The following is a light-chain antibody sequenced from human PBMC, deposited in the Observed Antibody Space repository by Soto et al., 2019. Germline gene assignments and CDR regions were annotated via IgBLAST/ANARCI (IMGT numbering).Light chain of an antibody. V-gene: IGLV2-14*01. CDR1: SSDVGGYNY. J-gene: IGLJ2*01. CDR2: DVS. Sequence: QSALTQPASVSGSPGQSITISCTGTSSDVGGYNYVSWYQQHPGKAPKLMIYDVSNRPSGVSNRFSGSKSGNTASLTISGLKAEDEADYYCSSYPSSSTVVFGGGTQLTVL. CDR3: SSYPSSSTVV.